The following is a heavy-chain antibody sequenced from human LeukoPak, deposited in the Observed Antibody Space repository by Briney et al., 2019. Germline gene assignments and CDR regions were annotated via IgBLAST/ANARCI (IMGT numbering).Heavy chain of an antibody. D-gene: IGHD4-11*01. Sequence: GVSLRLLCAPSGFPFNICAMSGVRQAPGEGGEGVLAMSGSCGSTYYADCVEGLFTIPRDNSKNTVYAHVNPQSGEHRGVYYCAKQEQLRVDSKYRIDYWGQGTLVTVSS. CDR2: MSGSCGST. J-gene: IGHJ4*02. V-gene: IGHV3-23*01. CDR1: GFPFNICA. CDR3: AKQEQLRVDSKYRIDY.